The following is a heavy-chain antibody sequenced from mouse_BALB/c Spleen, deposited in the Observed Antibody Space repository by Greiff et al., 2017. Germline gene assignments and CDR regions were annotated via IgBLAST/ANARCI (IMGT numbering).Heavy chain of an antibody. D-gene: IGHD2-1*01. J-gene: IGHJ4*01. Sequence: EVQRVESGGGLVQPGGSRKLSCAASGFTFSSFGMHWVRQAPEKGLEWVAYISSGSSTIYYADTVKGRFTISRDNPKNTLFLQMTSLRSEDTAMYYCARGSLYGNYAMDYWGQVTSVTVAS. V-gene: IGHV5-17*02. CDR3: ARGSLYGNYAMDY. CDR1: GFTFSSFG. CDR2: ISSGSSTI.